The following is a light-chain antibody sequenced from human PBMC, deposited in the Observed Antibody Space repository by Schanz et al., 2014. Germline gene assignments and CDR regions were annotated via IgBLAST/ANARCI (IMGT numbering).Light chain of an antibody. J-gene: IGKJ1*01. CDR1: QDIRDE. CDR3: LQDSNYPWT. CDR2: GAS. V-gene: IGKV1-6*01. Sequence: AIQMTQSPSSLSASVGDRVTITCRASQDIRDELGWYQQKPGKAPKVLIYGASSLQTGVPPRFSGSGSGTDFTLTISSLEPEDFATYYCLQDSNYPWTFGQGTKVEIK.